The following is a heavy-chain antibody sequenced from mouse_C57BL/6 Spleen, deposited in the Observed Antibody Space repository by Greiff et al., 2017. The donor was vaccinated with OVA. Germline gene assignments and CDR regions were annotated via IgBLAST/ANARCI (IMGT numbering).Heavy chain of an antibody. CDR1: GYTFTSYW. Sequence: QVQLQQPGAELVRPGSSVKLSCKASGYTFTSYWMDWVKQRPGQGLEWIGNIYPSDSETHYNQKFKDKATLTVDKSSSTAYRQLSSLTSEDSAVYYCAVGGYDEAWFAYWGQGTLVTVSA. CDR3: AVGGYDEAWFAY. D-gene: IGHD2-2*01. CDR2: IYPSDSET. J-gene: IGHJ3*01. V-gene: IGHV1-61*01.